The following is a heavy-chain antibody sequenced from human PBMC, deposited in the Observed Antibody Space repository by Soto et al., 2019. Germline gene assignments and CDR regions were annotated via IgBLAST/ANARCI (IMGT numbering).Heavy chain of an antibody. Sequence: QVQLVESGGGVVQPGRSLRLSCAASGFTFSSYGMHWVRQAPGKGLEWVAVISYDGSNKYYADSVKGRFTISRDNSKNTLYLQMNSLRAEDTAVYYCAKPYLTAYFDYWGQGTLFTVSS. CDR1: GFTFSSYG. CDR2: ISYDGSNK. D-gene: IGHD2-21*02. CDR3: AKPYLTAYFDY. J-gene: IGHJ4*02. V-gene: IGHV3-30*18.